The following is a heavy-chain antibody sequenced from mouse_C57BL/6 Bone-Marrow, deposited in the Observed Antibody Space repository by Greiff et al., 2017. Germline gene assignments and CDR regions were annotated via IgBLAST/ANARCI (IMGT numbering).Heavy chain of an antibody. J-gene: IGHJ2*01. V-gene: IGHV1-55*01. D-gene: IGHD3-2*02. Sequence: QVQLQQPGAELVKPGASVKMSCKASGYTFTSYRITWVKQRPGQGLEWIGDIYPGSGSTNYNEKFKSKATLTVDKSSSTAYMQLSSLTSEDSAVYYCAREGSSGPDYWGQGTTLTVSS. CDR1: GYTFTSYR. CDR3: AREGSSGPDY. CDR2: IYPGSGST.